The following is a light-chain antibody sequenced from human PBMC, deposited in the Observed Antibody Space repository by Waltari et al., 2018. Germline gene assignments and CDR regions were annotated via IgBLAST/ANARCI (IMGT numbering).Light chain of an antibody. J-gene: IGKJ1*01. CDR1: QSISSW. CDR2: KTS. CDR3: QQYSSYSWT. V-gene: IGKV1-5*03. Sequence: DIRMTQSPSTLSASVGDRVTITCRASQSISSWLAWYQQKTGKAPKLLIYKTSSLESGVPSRFSGSGSGTEFTLTISSLQPDDFATYYCQQYSSYSWTFGQGTKVEIK.